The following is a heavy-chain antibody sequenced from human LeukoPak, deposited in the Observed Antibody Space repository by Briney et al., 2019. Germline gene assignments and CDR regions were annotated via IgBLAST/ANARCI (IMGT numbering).Heavy chain of an antibody. CDR1: GFTFSDFY. V-gene: IGHV3-11*05. D-gene: IGHD3-22*01. Sequence: PGGSLRLSCAASGFTFSDFYMSWIRQAPGKGLEWISYISSSGSSTNYADSVKARFTISRDNAKSSLYLQMNSLRAEDTAVYYCARDLIHRSGEADYWGQGTLVTVSS. CDR2: ISSSGSST. J-gene: IGHJ4*02. CDR3: ARDLIHRSGEADY.